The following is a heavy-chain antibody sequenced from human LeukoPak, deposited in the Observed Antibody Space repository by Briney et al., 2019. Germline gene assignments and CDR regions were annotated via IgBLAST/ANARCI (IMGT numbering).Heavy chain of an antibody. Sequence: ASVKVSCKASGGTFSSYAISWVRQAPGQGLEWMGRIIPIFGTANYAQKFQGRVTITTDESTSTAYMELSSLRSEDTAVYYCARGLGNSYGYWFDPWGQGTLVTVSS. CDR1: GGTFSSYA. J-gene: IGHJ5*02. V-gene: IGHV1-69*05. D-gene: IGHD5-18*01. CDR2: IIPIFGTA. CDR3: ARGLGNSYGYWFDP.